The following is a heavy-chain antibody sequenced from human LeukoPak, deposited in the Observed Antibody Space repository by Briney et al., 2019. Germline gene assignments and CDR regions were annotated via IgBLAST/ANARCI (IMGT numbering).Heavy chain of an antibody. CDR1: GFTFSSYG. CDR2: ISSSSSYI. V-gene: IGHV3-21*01. J-gene: IGHJ4*02. Sequence: GGSLRLSCAASGFTFSSYGMHWVRQAPGKGLEWVSSISSSSSYIYYADSVKGRFTISRDDSKNTLYLQMNTLRPEDTAVYYCVNRYFDYWGQGTLGNVSA. CDR3: VNRYFDY.